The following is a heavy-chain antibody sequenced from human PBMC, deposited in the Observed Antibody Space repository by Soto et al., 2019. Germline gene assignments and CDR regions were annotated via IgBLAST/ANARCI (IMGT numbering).Heavy chain of an antibody. D-gene: IGHD1-26*01. V-gene: IGHV3-64*01. CDR2: ISSNGGTT. CDR3: VGRVSGSYDY. Sequence: EVQLAESGGGMVQPGGSLRLSCVASGFTFSSYDMHWVRQAPGKGLEYVSSISSNGGTTYYGNSVKGRFTISRDNSKNTLYLQMGNLRAEGMGVCYCVGRVSGSYDYWGQGTLVTVSS. J-gene: IGHJ4*02. CDR1: GFTFSSYD.